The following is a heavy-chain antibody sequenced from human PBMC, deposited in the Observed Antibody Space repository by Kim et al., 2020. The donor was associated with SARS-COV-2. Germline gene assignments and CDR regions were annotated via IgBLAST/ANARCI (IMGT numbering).Heavy chain of an antibody. CDR2: ISYDGSNK. J-gene: IGHJ3*02. Sequence: GGSLRLSCAASGFTFSSYGMHWVRQAPGKGLEWVAVISYDGSNKYYADSVKGRFTISRDNSKNTLYLQMNSLRAEDTAVYYCANNQPFEDAFDIWGQGTMVTVSS. CDR3: ANNQPFEDAFDI. CDR1: GFTFSSYG. V-gene: IGHV3-30*18.